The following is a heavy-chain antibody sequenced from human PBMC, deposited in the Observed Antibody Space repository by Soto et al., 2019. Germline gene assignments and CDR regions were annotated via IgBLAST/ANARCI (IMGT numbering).Heavy chain of an antibody. J-gene: IGHJ6*02. V-gene: IGHV3-64D*06. CDR2: ISDSGGST. D-gene: IGHD2-21*02. Sequence: PGGSLRLSCAGSGFNFNNFAMHWVRQAPGTGLEYVSSISDSGGSTFHADSVKGRFIISRDNSKGTLFLQMSSLRVEDTAVYYCVKGSRGEWYCYYNGVDAWGQGTTVTVSS. CDR3: VKGSRGEWYCYYNGVDA. CDR1: GFNFNNFA.